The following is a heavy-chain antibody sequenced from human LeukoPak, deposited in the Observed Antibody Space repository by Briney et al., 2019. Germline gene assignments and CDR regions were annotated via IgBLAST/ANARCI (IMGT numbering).Heavy chain of an antibody. V-gene: IGHV1-58*01. D-gene: IGHD2-2*01. J-gene: IGHJ6*04. Sequence: SVKVSCKASGFTFTSSAVQWVRQARGQRLEWIGWIVVGSGNTNYAQKFQERVTITRDMSTSTAYMELSSLRSEDTAVYYCAAAPGYCSSTSCHHYYYYSMDVWGKGTTVTVSS. CDR2: IVVGSGNT. CDR3: AAAPGYCSSTSCHHYYYYSMDV. CDR1: GFTFTSSA.